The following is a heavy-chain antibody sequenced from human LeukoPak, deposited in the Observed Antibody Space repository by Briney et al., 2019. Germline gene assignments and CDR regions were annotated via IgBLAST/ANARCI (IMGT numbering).Heavy chain of an antibody. D-gene: IGHD6-13*01. V-gene: IGHV1-69*13. CDR3: ARDSSSWLHFDY. J-gene: IGHJ4*02. Sequence: SVTVSCKASGGTFSSYAISWVRQAPGQGLEWMGGIIPIFGTANYAQKFQGRVTITADESTSTAYMELSSLRSEDTAVYYCARDSSSWLHFDYWGQGTLVTVSS. CDR1: GGTFSSYA. CDR2: IIPIFGTA.